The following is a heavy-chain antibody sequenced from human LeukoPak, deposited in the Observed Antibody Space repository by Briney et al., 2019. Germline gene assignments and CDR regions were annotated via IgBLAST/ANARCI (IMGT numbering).Heavy chain of an antibody. CDR3: AADSSGYYRLRGGRHYYYYYMDV. Sequence: ASVKVSCKVSGYTLTELSMHWVRQAPGKGLEWMGGFDPEDGETIYAQKFQGRVTMTEDTSTDTAYMELSSLRSEDTAVYYCAADSSGYYRLRGGRHYYYYYMDVWGKGTTVTVSS. D-gene: IGHD3-22*01. V-gene: IGHV1-24*01. CDR2: FDPEDGET. J-gene: IGHJ6*03. CDR1: GYTLTELS.